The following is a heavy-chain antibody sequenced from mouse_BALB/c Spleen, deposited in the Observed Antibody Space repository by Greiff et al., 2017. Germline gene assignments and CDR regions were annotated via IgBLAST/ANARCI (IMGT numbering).Heavy chain of an antibody. D-gene: IGHD2-2*01. CDR1: GFTFTDYY. CDR3: ARGRGYDEAMDY. J-gene: IGHJ4*01. CDR2: IRNKANGYTT. V-gene: IGHV7-3*02. Sequence: EVMLVESGGGLVQPGGSLRLSCATSGFTFTDYYMSWVRQPPGKALEWLGFIRNKANGYTTEYSASVKGRFTISRDNSQSILYLQMNTLRAEDSATYYCARGRGYDEAMDYWGQGTSVTVSS.